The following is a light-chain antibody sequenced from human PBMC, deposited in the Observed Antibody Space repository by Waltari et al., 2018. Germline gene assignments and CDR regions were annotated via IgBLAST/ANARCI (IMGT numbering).Light chain of an antibody. Sequence: QSALTQPRSVSGSPGQSVTISCTGTSSDIGANYAFVSWYQHHPGKAPKPVIYDVSVRPLGVPGRFSGSKSGNTASLTISGLQSEDEAEYYCCSYAGSHVLLGEGTKLTVL. CDR1: SSDIGANYAF. V-gene: IGLV2-11*01. CDR2: DVS. J-gene: IGLJ2*01. CDR3: CSYAGSHVL.